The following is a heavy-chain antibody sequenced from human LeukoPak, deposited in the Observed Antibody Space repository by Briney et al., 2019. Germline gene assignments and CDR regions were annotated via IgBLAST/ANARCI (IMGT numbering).Heavy chain of an antibody. CDR1: GFTFSSYE. J-gene: IGHJ4*02. V-gene: IGHV3-48*03. Sequence: GGSPRLSCAASGFTFSSYEMNLVRPAPGEGLGWVSYISSSGSTIYYADSVKGRFTISRDNAKNSLYLQMNSLRAEDTAVYYCARKVAVDYWGQGTLVTVSS. CDR2: ISSSGSTI. CDR3: ARKVAVDY.